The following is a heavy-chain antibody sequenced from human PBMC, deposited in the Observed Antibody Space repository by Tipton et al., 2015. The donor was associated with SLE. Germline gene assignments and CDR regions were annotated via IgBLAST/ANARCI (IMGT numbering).Heavy chain of an antibody. CDR1: GFTFSSCG. J-gene: IGHJ4*02. D-gene: IGHD6-13*01. CDR2: IRDDGGQE. Sequence: GSLRLSCVTSGFTFSSCGMHWVRQAPGKGLEWVASIRDDGGQEYYADSVKGRFTILRDTSKNTFYLQMNSLRAEDTALYYCAKEIGSIGTPCFDSWGQGTLVTVSS. V-gene: IGHV3-30*02. CDR3: AKEIGSIGTPCFDS.